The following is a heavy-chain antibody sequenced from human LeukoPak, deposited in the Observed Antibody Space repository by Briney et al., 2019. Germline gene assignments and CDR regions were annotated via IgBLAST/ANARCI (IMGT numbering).Heavy chain of an antibody. Sequence: PGGSPTLSCAASGFTFSNYSMSWVRQAPGKGLEWVSAISGSGSSTYYTDSVNGRFTISRDNPKNTLYLQRNSLRAEDTAVYYCAKGADLPNGGWADHWGQGTLVTVSS. J-gene: IGHJ4*02. CDR2: ISGSGSST. V-gene: IGHV3-23*01. CDR1: GFTFSNYS. D-gene: IGHD2-8*01. CDR3: AKGADLPNGGWADH.